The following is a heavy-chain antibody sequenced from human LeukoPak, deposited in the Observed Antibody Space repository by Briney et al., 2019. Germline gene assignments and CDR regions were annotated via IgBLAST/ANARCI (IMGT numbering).Heavy chain of an antibody. CDR3: ARAGIRESLGYCSSTSCRYFDY. J-gene: IGHJ4*02. CDR2: IIPIFGTA. V-gene: IGHV1-69*06. CDR1: GGTFSSYA. D-gene: IGHD2-2*01. Sequence: GASVKVSCKASGGTFSSYAISWVRQAPGQGLEWMGGIIPIFGTANYAQKFQGRVTITADKSTSTAYMELSSLRSEDTAVYYCARAGIRESLGYCSSTSCRYFDYWGQGTLVTVSS.